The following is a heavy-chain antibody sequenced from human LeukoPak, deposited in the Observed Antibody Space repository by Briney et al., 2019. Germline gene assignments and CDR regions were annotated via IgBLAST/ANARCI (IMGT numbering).Heavy chain of an antibody. CDR1: GGSISSGGYY. V-gene: IGHV4-31*03. J-gene: IGHJ6*03. CDR3: ARVRIAARPIYYYYMDV. CDR2: IYYSGST. Sequence: SETLSLTCTVSGGSISSGGYYWSWLRQHPGKGLEWIGYIYYSGSTYYNPSLKSRVTISVDTSKNQFSLKLSSVTAADTAVYYCARVRIAARPIYYYYMDVWGKGTTVTVSS. D-gene: IGHD6-6*01.